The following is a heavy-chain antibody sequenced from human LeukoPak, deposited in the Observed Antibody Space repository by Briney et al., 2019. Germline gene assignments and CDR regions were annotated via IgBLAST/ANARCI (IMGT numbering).Heavy chain of an antibody. CDR1: GYSISSGYY. Sequence: SETLSLTCIVSGYSISSGYYWGWIRQPPGKGLEWIGYIYYSGSTNYNPSLKSRVTISVDTSKNQFSLKLSSVTAPDTAVYYCARQRRIAALERTDAFDIWGQGTMVAVSS. CDR3: ARQRRIAALERTDAFDI. D-gene: IGHD6-6*01. V-gene: IGHV4-38-2*02. J-gene: IGHJ3*02. CDR2: IYYSGST.